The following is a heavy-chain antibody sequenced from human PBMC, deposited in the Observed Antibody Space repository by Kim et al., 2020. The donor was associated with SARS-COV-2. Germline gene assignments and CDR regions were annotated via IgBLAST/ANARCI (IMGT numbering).Heavy chain of an antibody. D-gene: IGHD4-4*01. CDR3: ARDAARDYTTSSGFDY. V-gene: IGHV4-39*07. CDR1: GDTISSTTSY. J-gene: IGHJ4*02. Sequence: SEILSLTCTVSGDTISSTTSYWGWIRQPPGKGLEWIGSIYFDGSTLYSSSLKSRVTISVDTSRNQFSLSLRSVTAADTAVYYCARDAARDYTTSSGFDYWGQGILVIVSS. CDR2: IYFDGST.